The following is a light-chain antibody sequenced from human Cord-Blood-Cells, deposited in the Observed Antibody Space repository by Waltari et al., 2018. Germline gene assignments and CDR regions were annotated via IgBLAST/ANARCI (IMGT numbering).Light chain of an antibody. Sequence: QSVLTQPPSASGTPGQRVTISCSGSSSNIGSNYVYWYQQLPGTAPKLLIYRNNRRPAGVPDRFSGSKSGTSASLAINGLRSEDEADYYCAPWDDSLSGVVFGGGTKLTVL. V-gene: IGLV1-47*01. CDR2: RNN. J-gene: IGLJ2*01. CDR3: APWDDSLSGVV. CDR1: SSNIGSNY.